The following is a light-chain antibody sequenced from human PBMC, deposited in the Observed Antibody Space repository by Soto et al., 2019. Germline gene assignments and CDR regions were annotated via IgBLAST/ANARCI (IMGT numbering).Light chain of an antibody. V-gene: IGLV1-44*01. CDR3: AAWDDSLNAVV. CDR2: GND. Sequence: QSVLTQPPSASGTPGQRVTISCSGSSSNIGGNTVNWYQQLPGTAPKLLIYGNDQRPSGVPDRFSGSKSGTSASLAISGLQSEDEAEYYCAAWDDSLNAVVFGTGTKLTVL. CDR1: SSNIGGNT. J-gene: IGLJ1*01.